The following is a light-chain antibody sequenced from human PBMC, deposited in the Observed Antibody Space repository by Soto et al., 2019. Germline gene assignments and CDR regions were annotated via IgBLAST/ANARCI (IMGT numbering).Light chain of an antibody. CDR3: QQSFSTPYT. J-gene: IGKJ2*01. Sequence: DIQMTQSPSSLSASVGDRVTITCRASQNINNYLNWYQQKPGKATKVLIYAASSLQSGVPSRFSGSGSGTDFTLTISSLQPEDFATYYCQQSFSTPYTFGQGTKLEIK. CDR1: QNINNY. CDR2: AAS. V-gene: IGKV1-39*01.